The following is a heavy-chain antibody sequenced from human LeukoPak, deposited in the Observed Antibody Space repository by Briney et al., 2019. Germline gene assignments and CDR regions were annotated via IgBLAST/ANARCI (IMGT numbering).Heavy chain of an antibody. CDR1: GGTFSSYA. CDR2: IIPIFGTA. Sequence: ASVKVSFKASGGTFSSYAISWVRQAPGQGLEWMGGIIPIFGTANYAQKFQGRVTITADESTSTAYMELSSLRSEDTAVYYCARVWDFDIVVVPWFDPWGQGALVTVSS. CDR3: ARVWDFDIVVVPWFDP. J-gene: IGHJ5*02. D-gene: IGHD2-2*01. V-gene: IGHV1-69*13.